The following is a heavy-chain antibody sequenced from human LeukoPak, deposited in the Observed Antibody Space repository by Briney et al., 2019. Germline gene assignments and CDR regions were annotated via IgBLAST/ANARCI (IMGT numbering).Heavy chain of an antibody. CDR2: IWHDATNK. J-gene: IGHJ4*02. CDR1: GFTFSHYG. CDR3: AKDAQRGFDYSNSLEY. V-gene: IGHV3-33*06. Sequence: GGSLRLSCAASGFTFSHYGMHWVRQAPGKGLEWVAVIWHDATNKFYADSVKGRFTISRENSKKMVYPQMNSLRAEDTAVYYCAKDAQRGFDYSNSLEYWGQGTLVTVSP. D-gene: IGHD4-11*01.